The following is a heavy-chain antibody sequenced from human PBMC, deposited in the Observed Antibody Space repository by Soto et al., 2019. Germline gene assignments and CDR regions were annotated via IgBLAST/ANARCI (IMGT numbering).Heavy chain of an antibody. CDR1: GDSISSGDY. Sequence: SETLSLTCTVSGDSISSGDYWSWIRQPPGKGLEWIGYIYYSGSTYYNPSLKSRVTISVDTSKNQFSLKLSSVTAEDTAVYYCESIFLRDGYNYVIDYWGQGTLVTVSS. J-gene: IGHJ4*02. CDR3: ESIFLRDGYNYVIDY. D-gene: IGHD5-12*01. CDR2: IYYSGST. V-gene: IGHV4-31*03.